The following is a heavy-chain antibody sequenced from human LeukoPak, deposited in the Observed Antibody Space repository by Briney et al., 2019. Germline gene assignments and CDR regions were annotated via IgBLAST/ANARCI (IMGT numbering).Heavy chain of an antibody. CDR3: ARRILSLYYYYGMDV. V-gene: IGHV4-39*01. CDR2: IYYSGST. CDR1: GGSISSSSYY. D-gene: IGHD3-10*01. Sequence: SETLSLTCTVSGGSISSSSYYWGWIRQPPGKGLEWIGSIYYSGSTYYNPSLKSRVTISVDTSENQFSLKLSSVTAADTAVYYCARRILSLYYYYGMDVWGQGTTVTVSS. J-gene: IGHJ6*02.